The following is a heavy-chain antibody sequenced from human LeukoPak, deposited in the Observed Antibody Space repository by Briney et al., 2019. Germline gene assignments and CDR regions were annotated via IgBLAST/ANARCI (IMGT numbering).Heavy chain of an antibody. V-gene: IGHV3-23*01. D-gene: IGHD1-26*01. J-gene: IGHJ4*02. Sequence: GGSLRLSCAASGFTFSSYGMSWVRQAPGKGLEWVSVISGSDGSTYYADSVKGRFTISRDNSKNTLYVQMNSLRAEDTALYFCAQWSRYFDYWGQGTLVTVSS. CDR3: AQWSRYFDY. CDR1: GFTFSSYG. CDR2: ISGSDGST.